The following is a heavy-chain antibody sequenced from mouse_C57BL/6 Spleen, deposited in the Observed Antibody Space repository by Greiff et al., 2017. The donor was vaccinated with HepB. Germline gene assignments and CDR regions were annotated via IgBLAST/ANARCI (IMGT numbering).Heavy chain of an antibody. J-gene: IGHJ4*01. V-gene: IGHV1-78*01. Sequence: LVESDAELVKPGASVKISCKVSGYTFTDHTIHWMKQRPEQGLEWIGYIYPRDGSTKYNEKLKGKATLTTDKSSSTAYMQLNSLTSEDSAVYFCARIRYYGNYDAMDYWGQGTSVTVSS. CDR1: GYTFTDHT. CDR2: IYPRDGST. CDR3: ARIRYYGNYDAMDY. D-gene: IGHD2-1*01.